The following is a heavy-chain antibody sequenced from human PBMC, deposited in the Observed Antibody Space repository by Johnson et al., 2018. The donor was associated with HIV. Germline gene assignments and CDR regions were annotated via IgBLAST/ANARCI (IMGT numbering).Heavy chain of an antibody. D-gene: IGHD3-10*01. J-gene: IGHJ3*02. Sequence: VQLVESGGGLVQPGGSLRLACAVSGFTVSSNYMSWVRQAPGKGLEWVSVIYSAGSTYYADSVKGRCTISRDNSKNTLHLQMKSLRAEDTAVYYCARILVGTMVRGVRLHDAFDIWGQGTMVTVSS. CDR3: ARILVGTMVRGVRLHDAFDI. CDR1: GFTVSSNY. CDR2: IYSAGST. V-gene: IGHV3-66*01.